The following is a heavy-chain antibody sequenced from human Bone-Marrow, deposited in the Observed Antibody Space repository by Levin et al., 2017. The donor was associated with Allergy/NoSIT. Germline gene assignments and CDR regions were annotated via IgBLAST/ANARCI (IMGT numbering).Heavy chain of an antibody. V-gene: IGHV3-23*01. CDR2: ISGSGNNI. Sequence: GESLKISCAASGFTFNNYGLSWVRQAPGKGLEWVSAISGSGNNIYYADSVRGRFTISRDNSKNTLDLQLNRLTAEDTAVYYCAKWASYCGGDCYWFAPFDCWGQGALVTVSS. CDR1: GFTFNNYG. D-gene: IGHD2-21*01. CDR3: AKWASYCGGDCYWFAPFDC. J-gene: IGHJ4*02.